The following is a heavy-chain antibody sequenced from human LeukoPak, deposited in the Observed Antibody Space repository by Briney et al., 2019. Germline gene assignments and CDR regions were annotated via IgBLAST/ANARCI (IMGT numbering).Heavy chain of an antibody. CDR2: INPNSGGT. CDR1: GYTFTGYY. D-gene: IGHD2-2*01. V-gene: IGHV1-2*02. Sequence: ASVKVSCKASGYTFTGYYMHWVRQAPGQGLEWMGWINPNSGGTNYAQKFQGRVTMTGDTSISTAYMELSRLRSDDTAVYYCARDTTAGGVVVPAARGYGMDVWGQGTTVTVSS. J-gene: IGHJ6*02. CDR3: ARDTTAGGVVVPAARGYGMDV.